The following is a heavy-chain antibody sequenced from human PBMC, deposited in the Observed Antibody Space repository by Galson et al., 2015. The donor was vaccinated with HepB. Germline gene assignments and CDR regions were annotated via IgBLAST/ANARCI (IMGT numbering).Heavy chain of an antibody. CDR3: ARVLGGYDFWSGYYTFYYYMDV. V-gene: IGHV1-8*01. CDR1: GYTFTSYD. D-gene: IGHD3-3*01. J-gene: IGHJ6*03. CDR2: MNPNSGNT. Sequence: SVKVSCKASGYTFTSYDINWVRQATGQGLEWMGWMNPNSGNTGYAQKFQGRVTMTRNTSISTAYMELSSLRSEDTAVYYCARVLGGYDFWSGYYTFYYYMDVWGKGTTVTVSS.